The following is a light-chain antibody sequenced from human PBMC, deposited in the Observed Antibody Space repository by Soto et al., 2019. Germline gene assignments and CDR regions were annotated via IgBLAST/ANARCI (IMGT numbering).Light chain of an antibody. V-gene: IGKV3D-20*02. CDR2: GAS. CDR1: QSVSSSY. Sequence: EIVLTQSPGTLSLSPGERATLSCRASQSVSSSYLAWYQQKPGQAPRLLIYGASSRATGIPDRFSGSGSVTDFTLSFSILELEDFAVYYCQQRNNWPLITFGQGTRLEIK. CDR3: QQRNNWPLIT. J-gene: IGKJ5*01.